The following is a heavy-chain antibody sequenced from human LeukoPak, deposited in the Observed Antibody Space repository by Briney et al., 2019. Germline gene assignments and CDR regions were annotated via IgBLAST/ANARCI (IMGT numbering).Heavy chain of an antibody. V-gene: IGHV4-59*08. CDR1: GGPINNYY. CDR2: VYCSGST. J-gene: IGHJ5*02. D-gene: IGHD5-24*01. Sequence: SETLSLTCTVSGGPINNYYWYWVRQPPGKGLEWVGYVYCSGSTYYTPSLQSRVPISVATSKNQYSLKLRSVTATDTAVYYCARRMEQMPTIGQSNWIDPWGQGTLVTVSS. CDR3: ARRMEQMPTIGQSNWIDP.